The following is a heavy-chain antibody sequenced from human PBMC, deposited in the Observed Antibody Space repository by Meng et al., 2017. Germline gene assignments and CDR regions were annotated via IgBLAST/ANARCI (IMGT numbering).Heavy chain of an antibody. Sequence: GESLKISCAASGFTFSGSAMHWVRQASGKGLEWVGRIRSKANSYATAYAASVKGRFTISRDDSKNTAYLQMNSLKTEDTAVYYFTIQIPYMVRGVIAYFDYWGQGTLVTVSS. J-gene: IGHJ4*02. V-gene: IGHV3-73*01. D-gene: IGHD3-10*01. CDR2: IRSKANSYAT. CDR3: TIQIPYMVRGVIAYFDY. CDR1: GFTFSGSA.